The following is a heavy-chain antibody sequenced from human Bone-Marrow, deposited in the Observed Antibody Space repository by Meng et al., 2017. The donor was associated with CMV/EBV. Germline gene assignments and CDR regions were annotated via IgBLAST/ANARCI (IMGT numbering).Heavy chain of an antibody. CDR2: ISSTSSYI. Sequence: DVQLETFGGGLVKPGGSLGSSCHASGFTFSRFSMIWVRQAPGKGLEWVSSISSTSSYIYYADSVKGRFTMSRDNAKNLLYLQMSSLRAEDTAVYYCARLVGATDWGQGTLVTVSS. D-gene: IGHD1-26*01. J-gene: IGHJ4*02. CDR3: ARLVGATD. V-gene: IGHV3-21*06. CDR1: GFTFSRFS.